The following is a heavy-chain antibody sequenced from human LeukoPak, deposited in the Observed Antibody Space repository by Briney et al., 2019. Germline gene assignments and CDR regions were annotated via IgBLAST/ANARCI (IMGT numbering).Heavy chain of an antibody. CDR3: ARGGADAYDVYYLDV. CDR2: IYSSGGT. Sequence: PSETLSLTCSVFGGSMNTYYWSWIRQPAGAGLEWIGRIYSSGGTYYNPSLKSRVTVSIDTSRNQFSLNLSSVTAADTAVYYCARGGADAYDVYYLDVWGTGTTVTVSS. D-gene: IGHD5-12*01. V-gene: IGHV4-4*07. CDR1: GGSMNTYY. J-gene: IGHJ6*03.